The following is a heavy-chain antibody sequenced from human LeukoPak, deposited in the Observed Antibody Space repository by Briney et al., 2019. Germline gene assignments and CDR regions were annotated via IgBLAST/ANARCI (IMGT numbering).Heavy chain of an antibody. D-gene: IGHD2-21*02. CDR1: GFTFSSYS. CDR2: ISSSSGTI. V-gene: IGHV3-48*04. Sequence: GGSLRLSCAASGFTFSSYSMNWVRQAPGKGLEWVSYISSSSGTIYYADSVKGRFTISRDNAKNSLYLQMNSLRAEDTAVYYCARDHTVVVTAIPSGAFDIWGQGTMVTVSS. J-gene: IGHJ3*02. CDR3: ARDHTVVVTAIPSGAFDI.